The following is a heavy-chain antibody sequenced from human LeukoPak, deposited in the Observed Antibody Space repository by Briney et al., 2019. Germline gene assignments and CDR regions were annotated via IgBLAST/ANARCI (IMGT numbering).Heavy chain of an antibody. Sequence: GRSLRLSCAASGFTFSSYAMHWVRQAPGKGLEWVAVISYDGSNKYYADSVKGRFTISRDNSKNTLYLQMNSLRAEDTAVYYCARDRWAYYYGSGSYDWGQGTLVTVSS. V-gene: IGHV3-30*14. CDR2: ISYDGSNK. CDR1: GFTFSSYA. D-gene: IGHD3-10*01. CDR3: ARDRWAYYYGSGSYD. J-gene: IGHJ4*02.